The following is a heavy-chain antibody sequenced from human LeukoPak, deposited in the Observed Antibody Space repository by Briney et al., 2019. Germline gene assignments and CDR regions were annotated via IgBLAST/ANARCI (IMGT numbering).Heavy chain of an antibody. D-gene: IGHD2-2*01. V-gene: IGHV3-48*03. CDR3: ARGPLHVVVPAATWFDP. CDR2: ISSSGSTI. J-gene: IGHJ5*02. CDR1: GFTFSTYE. Sequence: GGSLILSCAASGFTFSTYEMNWVREAPGKGLEWVSYISSSGSTIYYADSVKGRFTISRDNAKNSLYLQMNSLRAEDTAVYYCARGPLHVVVPAATWFDPWGQGILVTVSS.